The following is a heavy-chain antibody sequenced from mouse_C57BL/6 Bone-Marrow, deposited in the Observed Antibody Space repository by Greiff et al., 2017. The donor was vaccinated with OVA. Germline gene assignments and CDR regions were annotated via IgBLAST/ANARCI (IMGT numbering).Heavy chain of an antibody. CDR1: GFSLSTFGMG. CDR3: ARIETGDYFDY. V-gene: IGHV8-8*01. D-gene: IGHD4-1*01. J-gene: IGHJ2*01. CDR2: IWGDDDK. Sequence: QVQLQQSGPGILQPSQTLSLTCSFSGFSLSTFGMGVGWILPPSGKGLEWLAPIWGDDDKYYNPALKSRLTISKDTSKNQVFLKIANVDTADTATYYCARIETGDYFDYWGQGTTLTVSS.